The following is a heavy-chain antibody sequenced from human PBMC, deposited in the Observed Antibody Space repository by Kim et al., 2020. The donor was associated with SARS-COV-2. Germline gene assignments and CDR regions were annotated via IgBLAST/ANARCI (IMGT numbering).Heavy chain of an antibody. CDR1: GFTFSDHY. J-gene: IGHJ6*02. V-gene: IGHV3-72*01. CDR2: TRNKANSYTT. D-gene: IGHD3-3*02. Sequence: GALRLSCAASGFTFSDHYMDWVRQAPGKGLEWVGRTRNKANSYTTEYAASVKGRFTISRDDSKNSLYLQMNSLKTEDTAVYYCAREISSYGMDVWGQGT. CDR3: AREISSYGMDV.